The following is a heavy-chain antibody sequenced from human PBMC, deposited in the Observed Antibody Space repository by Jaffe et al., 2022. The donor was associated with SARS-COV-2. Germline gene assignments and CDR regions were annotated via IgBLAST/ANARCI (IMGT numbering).Heavy chain of an antibody. D-gene: IGHD3-10*01. CDR1: GDSISSSNW. CDR2: IYYSGLT. J-gene: IGHJ6*02. V-gene: IGHV4-4*02. Sequence: QVQLQESGPGLVKPSGTLSLTCAVSGDSISSSNWWSWVRRPPGRGLEWIGQIYYSGLTNYNPSLKSRVTMSVDESKKSFSLRLSSVTAADTAVYYCARLMGVINHYYYYGMDVWGQGTTVTVSS. CDR3: ARLMGVINHYYYYGMDV.